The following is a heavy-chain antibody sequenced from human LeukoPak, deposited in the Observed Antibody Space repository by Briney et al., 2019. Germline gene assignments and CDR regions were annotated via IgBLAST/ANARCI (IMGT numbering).Heavy chain of an antibody. J-gene: IGHJ3*02. D-gene: IGHD3-22*01. CDR2: ISGSGGST. Sequence: GGSLRLSCAASGFTFSSYGMSWVRQAPGKGLEWVSAISGSGGSTYYADSVKGRFTISRDNSKNTLYLQMNSLRAEDTAVYYCAKVMGYDSSGLPSSGAFDIWGQGTMVTVSS. V-gene: IGHV3-23*01. CDR3: AKVMGYDSSGLPSSGAFDI. CDR1: GFTFSSYG.